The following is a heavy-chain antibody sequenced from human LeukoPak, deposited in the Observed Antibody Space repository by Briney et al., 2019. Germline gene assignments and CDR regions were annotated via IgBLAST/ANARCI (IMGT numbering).Heavy chain of an antibody. CDR3: ARGAGPSDY. CDR2: ISVYDGDT. V-gene: IGHV1-18*04. J-gene: IGHJ4*02. CDR1: GYTFVSYG. D-gene: IGHD6-19*01. Sequence: ASVKVSCKASGYTFVSYGITWVRQAPGQGLEWMGWISVYDGDTKCAQNLQGRVTLTTDTSTSTAYMELRSLRSDDTAVYYCARGAGPSDYWGQGTLVTVSS.